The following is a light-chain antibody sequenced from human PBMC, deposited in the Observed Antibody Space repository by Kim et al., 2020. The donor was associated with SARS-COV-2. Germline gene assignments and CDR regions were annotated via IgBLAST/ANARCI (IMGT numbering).Light chain of an antibody. CDR1: KLEDKY. CDR3: QASYSSTVL. CDR2: QDS. J-gene: IGLJ2*01. V-gene: IGLV3-1*01. Sequence: SYELTQPPSVSESPGKTASIICSGEKLEDKYACWFLQKPGQSPVLGIYQDSKRPSGIPERFSGSNFGNTATLPISGTQAMDEAAYYCQASYSSTVLFVGG.